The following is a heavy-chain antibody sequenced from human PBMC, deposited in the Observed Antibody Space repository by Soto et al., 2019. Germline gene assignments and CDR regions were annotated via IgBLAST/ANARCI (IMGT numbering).Heavy chain of an antibody. Sequence: EVQLLESGGGLVQPGGSLRLSCAASGFTFSSYAMSWVRQAPGKGLEWVSDVSGSGYRTYYADSVKGRFTISRDKSKNTLYQRMNSLRAEDTAIYYCGLSFTFGGGYYGKDVWGQGTMVTVAS. CDR1: GFTFSSYA. CDR2: VSGSGYRT. D-gene: IGHD3-16*01. CDR3: GLSFTFGGGYYGKDV. J-gene: IGHJ6*02. V-gene: IGHV3-23*01.